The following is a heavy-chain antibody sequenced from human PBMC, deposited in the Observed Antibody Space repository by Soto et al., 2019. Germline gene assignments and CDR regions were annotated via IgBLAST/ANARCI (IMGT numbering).Heavy chain of an antibody. D-gene: IGHD3-16*01. Sequence: GGSLRLSCAASGFTFSSYAMSWVRQAPGKGLEWVSAIRGSGGSTYYADSVKGRFTISRDNSKNTLYLQMNSLRAEDTSVYYCAKGGGILPSWYFDLWGRGTLVTVSS. V-gene: IGHV3-23*01. CDR3: AKGGGILPSWYFDL. J-gene: IGHJ2*01. CDR1: GFTFSSYA. CDR2: IRGSGGST.